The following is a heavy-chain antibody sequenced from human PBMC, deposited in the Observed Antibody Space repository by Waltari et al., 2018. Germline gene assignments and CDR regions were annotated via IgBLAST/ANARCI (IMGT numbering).Heavy chain of an antibody. CDR2: INHSGST. J-gene: IGHJ4*02. D-gene: IGHD1-26*01. Sequence: QVQLQQWGAGLLKPSETLSLTCAVYGGSFSGYYWSWIRQPPGKGLEWIGEINHSGSTNYNPSLKSRVTISVDTSKNQFSLKLSSVTAADTAVYYCAKAPASSSSGRNYFDLWGQGTLVTVSS. CDR1: GGSFSGYY. V-gene: IGHV4-34*01. CDR3: AKAPASSSSGRNYFDL.